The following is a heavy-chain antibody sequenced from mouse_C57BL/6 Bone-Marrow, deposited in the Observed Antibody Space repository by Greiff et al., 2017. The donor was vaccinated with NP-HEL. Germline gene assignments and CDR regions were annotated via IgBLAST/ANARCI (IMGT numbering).Heavy chain of an antibody. CDR2: IRNKANGYTT. CDR1: GFTFTDYY. Sequence: EVMLVESGGGLVQPGGSLSLSCAASGFTFTDYYMSWVRQPPGKALEWLGFIRNKANGYTTEYSASVKGRFTISRDNSQSILYLQMNALRAEDSATYYCARGLLRRDYAMDYWGQGTSVTVSS. J-gene: IGHJ4*01. D-gene: IGHD2-3*01. V-gene: IGHV7-3*01. CDR3: ARGLLRRDYAMDY.